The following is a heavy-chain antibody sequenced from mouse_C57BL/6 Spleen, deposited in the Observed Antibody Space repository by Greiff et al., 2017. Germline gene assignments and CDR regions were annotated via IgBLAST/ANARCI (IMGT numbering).Heavy chain of an antibody. Sequence: QVQLQQPGAELVKPGASVKLSCKASGYTFTSYWMHWVKQRPGQGLEWIGMIHPNSGSTNYNEKFKSKATLTVDKSSSTAYMQLSSLTSEDSAVYYCARCYGYDWDNYAMDVWGQGTSVTVSS. CDR2: IHPNSGST. J-gene: IGHJ4*01. CDR1: GYTFTSYW. V-gene: IGHV1-64*01. D-gene: IGHD2-2*01. CDR3: ARCYGYDWDNYAMDV.